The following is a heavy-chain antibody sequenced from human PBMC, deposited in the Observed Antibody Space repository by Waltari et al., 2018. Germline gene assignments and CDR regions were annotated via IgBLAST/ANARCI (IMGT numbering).Heavy chain of an antibody. CDR2: MDYSGRT. V-gene: IGHV4-39*07. CDR3: ARGFGSATTSRFDP. CDR1: GGSIRTSSYS. Sequence: QLQLQESGPGLVKPPATLSLTCTVSGGSIRTSSYSWGLVLQPPEKGLEWVASMDYSGRTYYNPSLKSRVTISVDTSKNQFSLEVRSVTAADTAVYYCARGFGSATTSRFDPWGQGTLVTVSS. J-gene: IGHJ5*02. D-gene: IGHD5-12*01.